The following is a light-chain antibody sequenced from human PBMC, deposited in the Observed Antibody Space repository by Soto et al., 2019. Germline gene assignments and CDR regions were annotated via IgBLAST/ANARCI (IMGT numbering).Light chain of an antibody. CDR3: CSSAPESTYV. J-gene: IGLJ1*01. CDR1: SSDVGAYNS. CDR2: KGT. V-gene: IGLV2-23*01. Sequence: QSALAQPASVSGSPGQSITISCTGTSSDVGAYNSVSWYQQHPHRAPQVIIYKGTQRPSGVSNRFSGSTSGNAASLTISALQTDDDADYFCCSSAPESTYVCGTGTKV.